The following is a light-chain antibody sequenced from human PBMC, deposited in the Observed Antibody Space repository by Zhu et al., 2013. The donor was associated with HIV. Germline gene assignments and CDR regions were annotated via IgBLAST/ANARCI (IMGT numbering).Light chain of an antibody. V-gene: IGKV3-20*01. J-gene: IGKJ1*01. CDR2: GAS. CDR3: QQYNNWPPWT. Sequence: DIVLTQSPGTLSLSPGDRATLSCRASQGVAIDSLAWYQQKPGQAPRLLIYGASTRASGIPDRFSGSGSGTDFTLSISRLESEDFAVYYCQQYNNWPPWTFGQGTEGGDQT. CDR1: QGVAIDS.